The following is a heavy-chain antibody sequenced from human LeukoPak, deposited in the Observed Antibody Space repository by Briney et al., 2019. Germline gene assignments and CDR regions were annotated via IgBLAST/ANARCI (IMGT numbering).Heavy chain of an antibody. CDR1: GGSFSGYY. J-gene: IGHJ5*02. Sequence: PSETLSLTCAVYGGSFSGYYWSWIRQPPGKGLEWIGEINHSGSTNYNPSLKSRVTISVDTPKNQFSLKLSSVTAADTAVYYCARGRGRIAARKKGNWFDPWGQGTLVTVSS. CDR3: ARGRGRIAARKKGNWFDP. CDR2: INHSGST. V-gene: IGHV4-34*01. D-gene: IGHD6-6*01.